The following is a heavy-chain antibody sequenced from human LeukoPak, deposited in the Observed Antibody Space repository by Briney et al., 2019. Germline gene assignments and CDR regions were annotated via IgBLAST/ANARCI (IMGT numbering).Heavy chain of an antibody. CDR3: ARGGYYGSGNDFRFDP. CDR2: IHYTGST. CDR1: GGSISSYY. V-gene: IGHV4-59*01. D-gene: IGHD3-10*01. Sequence: SETLSLTCTVSGGSISSYYGSWIRRSPGKGREGIGYIHYTGSTNYNRSLKSRVTIPVETSKPQFSLKLKSVTAADMAVYYCARGGYYGSGNDFRFDPWGQGTLLTVSS. J-gene: IGHJ5*02.